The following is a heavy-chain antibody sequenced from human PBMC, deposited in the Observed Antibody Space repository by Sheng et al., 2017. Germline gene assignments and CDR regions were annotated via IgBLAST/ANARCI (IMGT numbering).Heavy chain of an antibody. V-gene: IGHV3-23*01. CDR2: ISGSGATT. D-gene: IGHD2-8*02. CDR1: GFTLRHYG. Sequence: EVQVLESGGGLVQPGGSLRLSCAASGFTLRHYGMSWVRQAPGKGLEWVSSISGSGATTYYTDLVKGRFTVSRDNSKNTLSLQMDNLTADDTAVYYCAKDYLASRWCNWFDPWGQGTLVTVSS. J-gene: IGHJ5*02. CDR3: AKDYLASRWCNWFDP.